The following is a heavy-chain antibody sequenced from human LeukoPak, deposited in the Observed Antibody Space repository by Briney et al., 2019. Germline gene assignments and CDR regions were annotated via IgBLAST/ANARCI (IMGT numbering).Heavy chain of an antibody. V-gene: IGHV4-4*07. CDR3: ARENSGSYREVDY. CDR2: IYTSGST. D-gene: IGHD1-26*01. Sequence: SETLSLTCTVSGGSISSYYWSWIRQPAGKGLEWIGRIYTSGSTNYNASLKSRVSMSVDTSKNQFSLKLSSVTAADTAVFYCARENSGSYREVDYWGQGTLVTVSS. CDR1: GGSISSYY. J-gene: IGHJ4*02.